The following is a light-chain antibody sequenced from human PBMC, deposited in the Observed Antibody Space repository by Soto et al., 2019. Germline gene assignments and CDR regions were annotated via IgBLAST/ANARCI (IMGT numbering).Light chain of an antibody. V-gene: IGKV3-20*01. CDR2: DAS. CDR1: QSVASSH. J-gene: IGKJ3*01. CDR3: QQYGSDHFT. Sequence: PGERASLSCRASQSVASSHLAWYRQKPGQTPRLLIYDASSRATGIPDRISGSGSGTDFTLTISRLEPEDFAVYYCQQYGSDHFTLGPGTKVDIK.